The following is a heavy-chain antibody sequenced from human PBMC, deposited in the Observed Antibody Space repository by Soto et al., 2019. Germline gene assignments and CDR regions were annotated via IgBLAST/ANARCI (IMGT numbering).Heavy chain of an antibody. D-gene: IGHD3-3*01. J-gene: IGHJ6*03. V-gene: IGHV3-73*01. CDR1: GFTFSGSA. CDR2: IRSKGNNYAT. CDR3: SRQASDFWSGKPQYYMDV. Sequence: EVPLVESGGGLVQPGGSLKLSCAASGFTFSGSAMHCVRQASGKGLEWVGRIRSKGNNYATAYGASLKGRFTISRDDSKNTAYLQMNSLNTEDTAVYYCSRQASDFWSGKPQYYMDVWGKGTTVTVSS.